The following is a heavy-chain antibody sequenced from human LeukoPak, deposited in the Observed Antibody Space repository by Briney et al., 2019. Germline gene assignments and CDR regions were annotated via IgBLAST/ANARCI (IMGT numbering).Heavy chain of an antibody. CDR3: ARERAYYYFDY. CDR1: GFTFTTYT. Sequence: PGGSLRLSCEASGFTFTTYTIHWVRQAPGKGLEYVSAVVGNGGTTYYANSVKGRFTISRDNSKNTVYLQMGSLRAEDTAMYYCARERAYYYFDYWGQGTLVTVSS. J-gene: IGHJ4*02. D-gene: IGHD2-21*01. CDR2: VVGNGGTT. V-gene: IGHV3-64*01.